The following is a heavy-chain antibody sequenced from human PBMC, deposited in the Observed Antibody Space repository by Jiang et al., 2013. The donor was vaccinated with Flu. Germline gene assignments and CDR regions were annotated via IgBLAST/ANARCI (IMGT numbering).Heavy chain of an antibody. CDR2: IYHSGNT. CDR1: SSNW. Sequence: SSNWWSWVRQPPGKGLEWIGEIYHSGNTYVQPSLKSRVTISVDTSKNQFSLKLRSVTAADTAVYYCARPGYHYDSSGYPQTDRIDYWGQGTLVTVSS. V-gene: IGHV4-4*02. CDR3: ARPGYHYDSSGYPQTDRIDY. D-gene: IGHD3-22*01. J-gene: IGHJ4*02.